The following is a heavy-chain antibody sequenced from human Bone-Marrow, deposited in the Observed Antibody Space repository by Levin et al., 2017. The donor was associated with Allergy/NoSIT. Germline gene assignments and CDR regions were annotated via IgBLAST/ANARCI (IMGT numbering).Heavy chain of an antibody. CDR2: ISWNSGSI. V-gene: IGHV3-9*01. CDR3: AKDRLMRWLGPDAFDI. J-gene: IGHJ3*02. Sequence: GGSLRLSCAASGFTFDDYAMHWVRQAPGKGLEWVSGISWNSGSIGYADSVKGRFTISRDNAKNSLYLQMNSLRAEDTALYYCAKDRLMRWLGPDAFDIWGQGTMVTVSS. CDR1: GFTFDDYA. D-gene: IGHD5-24*01.